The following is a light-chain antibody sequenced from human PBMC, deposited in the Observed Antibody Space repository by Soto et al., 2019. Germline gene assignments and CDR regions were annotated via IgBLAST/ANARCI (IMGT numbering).Light chain of an antibody. CDR3: SSYTTTSTLV. J-gene: IGLJ2*01. Sequence: QSALTQPASVSGSPGQSITISCIGTSSDITAYKSVSWYQQHPGKAPKLMIYEVSSRPSGVSNRFSGSKSGNTASLTISGLQTEDEAAYYCSSYTTTSTLVFGGGTKLTVL. CDR2: EVS. CDR1: SSDITAYKS. V-gene: IGLV2-14*01.